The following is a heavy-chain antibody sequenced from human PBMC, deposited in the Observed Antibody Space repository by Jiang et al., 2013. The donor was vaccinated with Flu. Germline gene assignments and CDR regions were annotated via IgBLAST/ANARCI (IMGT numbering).Heavy chain of an antibody. CDR1: GGTFSSYA. D-gene: IGHD3-3*01. CDR3: ASVLSRDVWSGYSYFDY. CDR2: IIPILGIA. J-gene: IGHJ4*02. Sequence: EVKKPGSSVKVSCKASGGTFSSYAISWVRQAPGQGLEWMGRIIPILGIANYAQKFQGRVTITADKSTSTAYMELSSLRSEDTAVYYCASVLSRDVWSGYSYFDYWGQGTLVTVSS. V-gene: IGHV1-69*04.